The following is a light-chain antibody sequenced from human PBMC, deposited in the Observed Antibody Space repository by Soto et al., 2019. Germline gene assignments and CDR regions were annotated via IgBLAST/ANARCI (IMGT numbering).Light chain of an antibody. CDR3: QQYNNWPPWT. CDR1: QSVSSN. Sequence: EIVMTQPPATLSVSPGERATLSCRASQSVSSNLAWYQQKPGQAPRLLIYGASTRSTGIPARFSGSGSGTEFTRTISSLQSEDFAVYYCQQYNNWPPWTFGQGTKVEIK. V-gene: IGKV3-15*01. CDR2: GAS. J-gene: IGKJ1*01.